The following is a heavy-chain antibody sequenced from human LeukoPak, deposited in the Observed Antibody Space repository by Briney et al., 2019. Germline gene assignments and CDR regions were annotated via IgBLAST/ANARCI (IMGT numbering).Heavy chain of an antibody. V-gene: IGHV3-30*18. CDR3: AKDPDSSSCP. Sequence: GRSLRLSCAASGFTFSSYGMHWVRQAPGKGLEWVAVISYDGSNKYYADSVKGRFTISRDNSKNTLYLQMNSLRAEDTAAYYCAKDPDSSSCPWGQGTLVTVSS. D-gene: IGHD6-13*01. J-gene: IGHJ4*02. CDR1: GFTFSSYG. CDR2: ISYDGSNK.